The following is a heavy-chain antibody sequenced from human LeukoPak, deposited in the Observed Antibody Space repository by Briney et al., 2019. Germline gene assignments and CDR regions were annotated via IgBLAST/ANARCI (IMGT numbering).Heavy chain of an antibody. V-gene: IGHV3-23*01. CDR1: GFTFSKNA. Sequence: PGGSLRLSCAASGFTFSKNAMSWVRQAPGKGLEWVSSLSGSGADTYYAASVKGRFTISRDNAKNPAYLQMNSLRAEDTAVYYCAKDPYGTGYFDYWGQGTLVTAS. CDR3: AKDPYGTGYFDY. J-gene: IGHJ4*02. CDR2: LSGSGADT. D-gene: IGHD4-17*01.